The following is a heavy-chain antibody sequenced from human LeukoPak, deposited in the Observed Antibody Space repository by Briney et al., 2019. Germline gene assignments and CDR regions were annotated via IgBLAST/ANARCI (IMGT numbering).Heavy chain of an antibody. CDR3: ARGKSSGRYKGNWFDP. V-gene: IGHV1-8*01. Sequence: ASVKVSRKASGYTFTSYDINWVRQATGQGLEWMGWMNPNSGNTGYVQKFQGRVTMTKNTSISTAYMELSSLRSEDTAVYYCARGKSSGRYKGNWFDPWGQGTLVTVSS. D-gene: IGHD6-19*01. CDR2: MNPNSGNT. J-gene: IGHJ5*02. CDR1: GYTFTSYD.